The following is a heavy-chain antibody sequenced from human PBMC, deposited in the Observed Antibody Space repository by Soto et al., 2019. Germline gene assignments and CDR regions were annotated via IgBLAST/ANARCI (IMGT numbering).Heavy chain of an antibody. CDR1: GGSISVYY. D-gene: IGHD3-9*01. J-gene: IGHJ4*02. V-gene: IGHV4-59*01. Sequence: PSETLSLTCTLSGGSISVYYWSWIRQSPRQGLEWIGYVYDNGRPYYSPSLRSRVTISADTSKNQISLKLTSATAADTAVYYCARGVGSSPPRYWGRGTLVTVS. CDR2: VYDNGRP. CDR3: ARGVGSSPPRY.